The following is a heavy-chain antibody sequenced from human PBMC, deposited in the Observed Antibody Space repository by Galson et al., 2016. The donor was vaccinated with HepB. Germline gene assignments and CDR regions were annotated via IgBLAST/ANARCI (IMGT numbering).Heavy chain of an antibody. V-gene: IGHV1-69*13. CDR2: IIPIFGTT. D-gene: IGHD1-26*01. CDR3: ARDLSRGGPGGWYFDL. J-gene: IGHJ2*01. Sequence: SVKVSCKASGGTFSTYAISWVRQAPGQGLEWMGGIIPIFGTTNYAQKFQGRVTITADEFTSTAYMELSNLKSEDTAVYYCARDLSRGGPGGWYFDLWGRGTLVTVSS. CDR1: GGTFSTYA.